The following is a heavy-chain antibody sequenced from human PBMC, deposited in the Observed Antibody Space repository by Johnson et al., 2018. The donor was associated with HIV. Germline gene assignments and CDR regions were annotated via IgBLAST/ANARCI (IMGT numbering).Heavy chain of an antibody. J-gene: IGHJ3*02. Sequence: VQLVESGGGLVQPGGSLRLSCAASGFSFSDYYMNWVRQAPGKGLEWVANIKQEGSEKYYVDSVKGRFTISRDNAKNSLYLQMNSLRAEDTAVYYCARVRPGDNWNSGAFDIWGQGTMVTVSS. CDR1: GFSFSDYY. CDR2: IKQEGSEK. CDR3: ARVRPGDNWNSGAFDI. V-gene: IGHV3-7*01. D-gene: IGHD1-7*01.